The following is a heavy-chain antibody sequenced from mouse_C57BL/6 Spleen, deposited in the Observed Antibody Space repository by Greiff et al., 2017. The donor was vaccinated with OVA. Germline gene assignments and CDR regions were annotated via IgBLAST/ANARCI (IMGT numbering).Heavy chain of an antibody. CDR3: ARRGYDYDVDFDY. CDR2: IYPRDGST. V-gene: IGHV1-85*01. D-gene: IGHD2-4*01. J-gene: IGHJ2*01. CDR1: GYTFTSYD. Sequence: QVQLQQSGPELVKPGASVKLSCKASGYTFTSYDINWVKQRPGQGLEWIGWIYPRDGSTKYNEKFKGKATFTVDTSASTAYMELHSLTSEDSAVYFCARRGYDYDVDFDYWGQGTTLTVSS.